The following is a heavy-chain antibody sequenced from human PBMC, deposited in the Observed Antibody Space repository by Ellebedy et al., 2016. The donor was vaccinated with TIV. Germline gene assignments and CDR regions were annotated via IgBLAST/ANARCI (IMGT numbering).Heavy chain of an antibody. V-gene: IGHV1-69*13. D-gene: IGHD5-24*01. J-gene: IGHJ6*02. CDR2: IIHTFGTA. CDR1: GGTFSSYA. Sequence: ASVKVSCKASGGTFSSYAISWVRQAPGQGLEWMGGIIHTFGTANYAQKFQGRVTITADESTSTAYMELRSLRSEDTAVYYCASSVLMATIGGGDYYYYGMDVWGQGTTVTVSS. CDR3: ASSVLMATIGGGDYYYYGMDV.